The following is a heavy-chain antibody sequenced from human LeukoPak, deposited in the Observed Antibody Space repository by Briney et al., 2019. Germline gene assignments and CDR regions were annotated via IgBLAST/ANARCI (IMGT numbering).Heavy chain of an antibody. CDR2: IYTSGST. Sequence: PSETLSLTCTVSGGSISSGSYYWSWIRQPAGKGLEWIGRIYTSGSTNYNPSLKSRVTISVDTSKNQFSLKLSSVTAADTAVYYCARDRSPEFTPDAFDIWGQGTMVTVSS. CDR1: GGSISSGSYY. J-gene: IGHJ3*02. D-gene: IGHD3-10*01. CDR3: ARDRSPEFTPDAFDI. V-gene: IGHV4-61*02.